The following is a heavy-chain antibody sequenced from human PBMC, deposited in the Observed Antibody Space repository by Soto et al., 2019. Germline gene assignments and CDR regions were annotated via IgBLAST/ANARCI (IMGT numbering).Heavy chain of an antibody. CDR2: IIPIFGTA. CDR3: AREGAGYNREGYFDY. CDR1: GGTFSSYA. J-gene: IGHJ4*02. V-gene: IGHV1-69*06. D-gene: IGHD1-26*01. Sequence: QVPLVQSGAEVKKPGSSVKVSCKASGGTFSSYAISWVRQAPGQGLEWMGGIIPIFGTANYAQKFQGRVTITADKSTSTAYMELSSLRSEDTAVYYCAREGAGYNREGYFDYWGQGTLVTVSS.